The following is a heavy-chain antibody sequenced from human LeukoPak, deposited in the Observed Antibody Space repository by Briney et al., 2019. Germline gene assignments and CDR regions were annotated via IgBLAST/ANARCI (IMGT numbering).Heavy chain of an antibody. Sequence: GGSLRLSCEASGFTFSRYWMHWVRQAPGTGLVWVSRIKSDGKTNYADSVKGRFTLSRDNAKNTVSLQMDSLRAEDTGVYYCARAPSEVGGYYPEYFRHWGQGTLVTVSS. CDR1: GFTFSRYW. J-gene: IGHJ1*01. D-gene: IGHD3-22*01. CDR2: IKSDGKT. V-gene: IGHV3-74*01. CDR3: ARAPSEVGGYYPEYFRH.